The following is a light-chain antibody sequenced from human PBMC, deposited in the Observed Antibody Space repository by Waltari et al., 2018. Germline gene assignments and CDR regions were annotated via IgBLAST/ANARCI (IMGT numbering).Light chain of an antibody. J-gene: IGLJ3*02. V-gene: IGLV1-47*01. CDR3: AVWDDSLSGFWV. Sequence: QSVVTQPPSASGTPGQRVTISCAGSSSNVGSNHVHWYQQFPGTAPKLLIYRNDPRPPGVPVRFSGSKSGTSASLAISWLRSEDAADYYCAVWDDSLSGFWVFGGGTKLSVL. CDR1: SSNVGSNH. CDR2: RND.